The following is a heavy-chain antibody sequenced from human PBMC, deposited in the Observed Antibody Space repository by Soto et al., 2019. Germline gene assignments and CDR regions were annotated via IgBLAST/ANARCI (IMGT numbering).Heavy chain of an antibody. CDR2: INPYNGNT. J-gene: IGHJ4*02. D-gene: IGHD3-16*01. Sequence: GASVKVSCKASGDTGTSYGISWGRQAPGQGLEGMGWINPYNGNTNYAQKLQGGGTMATETSTSTAYMALSSLRSDPTAVYYCARDWFGVDYWGQGTLVTV. V-gene: IGHV1-18*01. CDR3: ARDWFGVDY. CDR1: GDTGTSYG.